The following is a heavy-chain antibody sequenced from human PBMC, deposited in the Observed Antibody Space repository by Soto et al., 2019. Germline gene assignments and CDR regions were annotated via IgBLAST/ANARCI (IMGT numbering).Heavy chain of an antibody. V-gene: IGHV1-69*13. CDR1: GGTFSSYA. CDR3: ARVAAAGRYYYYYGMGV. D-gene: IGHD6-13*01. CDR2: IIPIFGTA. Sequence: SVKVSCKASGGTFSSYAISWVRQAPGQGLEWMGGIIPIFGTANYAQKFQGRVTITADESTSTAYMELSSLRSEDTAVYYCARVAAAGRYYYYYGMGVWGQGTTVTVSS. J-gene: IGHJ6*02.